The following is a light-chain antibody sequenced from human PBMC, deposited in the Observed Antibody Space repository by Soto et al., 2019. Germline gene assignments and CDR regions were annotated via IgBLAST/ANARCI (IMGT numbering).Light chain of an antibody. V-gene: IGKV1-39*01. Sequence: DLQMTQSPSSLSASVGDRVTITCRASQTMSTYLNWYQQKPGKAPKLLIYAASSLQSGVPSRFSGSGSGTDFTLTISSLQPEDFATYYCQQTYRYPWTFGQGTKVEIE. J-gene: IGKJ1*01. CDR2: AAS. CDR3: QQTYRYPWT. CDR1: QTMSTY.